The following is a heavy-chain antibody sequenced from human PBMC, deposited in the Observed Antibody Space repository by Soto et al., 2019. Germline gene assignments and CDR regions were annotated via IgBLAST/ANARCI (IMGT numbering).Heavy chain of an antibody. CDR1: GFTFSSYG. J-gene: IGHJ4*02. V-gene: IGHV3-33*01. Sequence: QVQLVESGGGVVQPGRSLRLSCAASGFTFSSYGMHWVRQAPGKGLEWVAVIWYDGSNKYYADSVKGRFTISRDNSKNPLYLQMNGLRARTAVVYYCAREEWQWRGRGWDYWCQGTLVTVSS. CDR3: AREEWQWRGRGWDY. D-gene: IGHD6-19*01. CDR2: IWYDGSNK.